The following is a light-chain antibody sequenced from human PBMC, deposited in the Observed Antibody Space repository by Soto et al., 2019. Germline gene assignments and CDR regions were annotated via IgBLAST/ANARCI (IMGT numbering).Light chain of an antibody. J-gene: IGKJ2*01. CDR1: QDISNY. V-gene: IGKV1-27*01. CDR2: AAS. CDR3: QKYNIAPYT. Sequence: DIQMTQSPSSLSASVGDRVTITCRASQDISNYLAWYQQKSGRLPKLLIYAASTLQSGVPSRFSGSASGTDFTLTISSLQPEDVATYYCQKYNIAPYTFGQGTKLEIK.